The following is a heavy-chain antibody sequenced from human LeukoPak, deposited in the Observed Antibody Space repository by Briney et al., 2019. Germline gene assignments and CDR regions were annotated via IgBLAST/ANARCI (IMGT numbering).Heavy chain of an antibody. J-gene: IGHJ6*02. CDR3: VRGYGLDV. V-gene: IGHV6-1*01. CDR2: TYYRSKWYN. Sequence: SQTLSLTCAIAGDSVSRNSTAWNWIRQSPSRGLEWLGRTYYRSKWYNDYAVSVESRINMNPDTSKNQFSLQLNSVTPEDTAVYYCVRGYGLDVWGQGTTVTVTS. CDR1: GDSVSRNSTA.